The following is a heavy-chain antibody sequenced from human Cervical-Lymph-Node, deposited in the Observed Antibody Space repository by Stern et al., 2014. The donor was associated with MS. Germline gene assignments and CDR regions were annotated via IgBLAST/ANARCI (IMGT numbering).Heavy chain of an antibody. Sequence: QVQLQESGPGLVKPSETLSLTCTVSGGSISSYYWSSIRQPPGKGLEWIGYIYYSGSTNYNPSLKSRVTISVDTSKNQFSLKLSSVTAADTAVYYCARGIDGYINYFDYWGQGTLVTVSS. J-gene: IGHJ4*02. V-gene: IGHV4-59*01. CDR3: ARGIDGYINYFDY. CDR1: GGSISSYY. CDR2: IYYSGST. D-gene: IGHD5-24*01.